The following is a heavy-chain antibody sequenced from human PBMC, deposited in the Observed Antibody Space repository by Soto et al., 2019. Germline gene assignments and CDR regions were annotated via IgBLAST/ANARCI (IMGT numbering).Heavy chain of an antibody. J-gene: IGHJ4*02. CDR3: ATEPNVVVPTELYYFDY. D-gene: IGHD2-15*01. CDR1: GYTLTELS. Sequence: ASVKVSCKVSGYTLTELSMPWVRQAPGKGLEWLGGFEPADGETFYAQKFQGRVTMTEDTSTDTAYMELSSLRSEDTAMYYCATEPNVVVPTELYYFDYGGQGSLVTVSS. CDR2: FEPADGET. V-gene: IGHV1-24*01.